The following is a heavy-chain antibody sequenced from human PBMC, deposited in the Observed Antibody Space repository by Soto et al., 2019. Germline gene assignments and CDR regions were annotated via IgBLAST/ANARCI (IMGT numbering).Heavy chain of an antibody. J-gene: IGHJ6*02. CDR2: INHSAST. CDR1: GGSFSGYY. Sequence: SETLALTGAVYGGSFSGYYWIWIRQPPGKGLEWIGEINHSASTNYHPSLKSRVTISVDTSKNQFSLKLSCVTEADTDVYYCASRAGQQLRKGGMEVWGQGTKLAVSS. D-gene: IGHD6-13*01. V-gene: IGHV4-34*01. CDR3: ASRAGQQLRKGGMEV.